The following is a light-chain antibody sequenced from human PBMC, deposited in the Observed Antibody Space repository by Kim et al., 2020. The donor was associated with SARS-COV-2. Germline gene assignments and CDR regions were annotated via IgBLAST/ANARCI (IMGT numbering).Light chain of an antibody. Sequence: SPGQSITHSCTGTSRDVGAHNYVPWYQHHPGKAPKLMIYDVTRRPSGISNRFSGSKSGNTASLTISGLQAEDEADYYCSSYTGSVVFGGGTKLTVL. CDR3: SSYTGSVV. CDR2: DVT. V-gene: IGLV2-14*03. J-gene: IGLJ2*01. CDR1: SRDVGAHNY.